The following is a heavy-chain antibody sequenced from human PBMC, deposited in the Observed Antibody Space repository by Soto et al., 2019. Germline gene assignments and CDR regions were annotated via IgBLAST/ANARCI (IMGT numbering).Heavy chain of an antibody. CDR2: MKQDGSEK. CDR1: GFIFSDYW. D-gene: IGHD3-16*01. Sequence: PGGSLRLSCVASGFIFSDYWMSWVRQAPGKGLEWVASMKQDGSEKNYGDSVKGRFIISRDNAKNSLYLQLNGLTSDDTAVHYCAKVAGGLGYFDLWGRGTLVTV. CDR3: AKVAGGLGYFDL. J-gene: IGHJ2*01. V-gene: IGHV3-7*03.